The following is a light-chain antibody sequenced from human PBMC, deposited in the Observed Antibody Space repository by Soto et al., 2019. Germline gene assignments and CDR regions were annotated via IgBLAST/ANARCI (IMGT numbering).Light chain of an antibody. J-gene: IGKJ4*01. V-gene: IGKV2-28*01. CDR3: MQALQTPLT. CDR2: LGS. Sequence: QSPQLLISLGSSRASGVPDRFSGSGSGTDFTLRISRVEAEDVGVYYCMQALQTPLTFGGGTKVDIK.